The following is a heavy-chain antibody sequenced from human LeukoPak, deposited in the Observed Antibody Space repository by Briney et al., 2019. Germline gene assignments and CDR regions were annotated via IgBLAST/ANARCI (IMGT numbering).Heavy chain of an antibody. Sequence: GGSLRLSCAAAGFTFSNYAMHWVRQAPGKGLEWVAVISYDGTNEYYADSVKGRFTISRDNSKNTLYLQMDSLRVEDTAVFYCARNRGATGYYWVDYWGQGTLVSVSS. D-gene: IGHD3-22*01. CDR1: GFTFSNYA. V-gene: IGHV3-30-3*01. CDR3: ARNRGATGYYWVDY. J-gene: IGHJ4*02. CDR2: ISYDGTNE.